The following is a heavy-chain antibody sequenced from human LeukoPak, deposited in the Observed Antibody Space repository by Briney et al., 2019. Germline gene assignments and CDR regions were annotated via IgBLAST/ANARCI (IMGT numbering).Heavy chain of an antibody. J-gene: IGHJ5*02. CDR1: GFTFSSYC. D-gene: IGHD2-21*01. Sequence: GGSLRLSCAAAGFTFSSYCMACVRQAPGKGLEWVANIKEGGSAKYYVDSVRGRFTISRDNAKNTLYLQVNSLRAEDTAVYYCVRQCCGGHLNWFDPWGQGTLVTVSS. V-gene: IGHV3-7*02. CDR2: IKEGGSAK. CDR3: VRQCCGGHLNWFDP.